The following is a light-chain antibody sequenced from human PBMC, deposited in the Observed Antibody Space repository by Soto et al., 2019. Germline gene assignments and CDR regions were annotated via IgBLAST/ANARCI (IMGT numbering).Light chain of an antibody. J-gene: IGKJ1*01. CDR2: KAS. CDR1: QTISSW. V-gene: IGKV1-5*03. Sequence: DVQMTQSPSTLSGSVGDRVTITCRASQTISSWLAWYQQNPGKAPKLLIYKASTLKSGVPSRFSGSGSGTEFTLTISSLQPDDFATYYCQQYNSYSRTFGQGTKVDI. CDR3: QQYNSYSRT.